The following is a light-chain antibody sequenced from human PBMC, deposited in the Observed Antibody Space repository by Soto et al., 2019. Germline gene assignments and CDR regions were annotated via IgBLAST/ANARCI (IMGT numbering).Light chain of an antibody. J-gene: IGKJ4*01. CDR2: GAS. CDR3: QQYNNWPPLT. Sequence: EIVWTQSPGTLSLSHGEGATVSCRAIQSVSSNYLAWYQQKPGQAPRLLISGASTRATGIPARFSGSGSGTEFTLTISSLQSEDFAVYYCQQYNNWPPLTFGGGTKVDI. V-gene: IGKV3-15*01. CDR1: QSVSSN.